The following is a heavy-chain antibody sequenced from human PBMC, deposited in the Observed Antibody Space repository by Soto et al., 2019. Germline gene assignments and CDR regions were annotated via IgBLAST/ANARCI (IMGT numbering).Heavy chain of an antibody. CDR2: INPSGGST. D-gene: IGHD2-15*01. J-gene: IGHJ6*02. CDR3: ARDPGSLVVAYTSGGDYYYYYGMDV. CDR1: GYTFTSYY. V-gene: IGHV1-46*01. Sequence: GASVKVSCKASGYTFTSYYMHWVRQAPGQGLEWMGIINPSGGSTSYAQKFQGRVTMTRDTSTSTVYMELSSLRSEDTAVYYCARDPGSLVVAYTSGGDYYYYYGMDVWG.